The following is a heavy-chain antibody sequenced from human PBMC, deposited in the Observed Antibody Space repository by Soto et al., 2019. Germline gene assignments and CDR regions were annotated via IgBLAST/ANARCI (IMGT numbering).Heavy chain of an antibody. D-gene: IGHD3-16*01. CDR1: GFTFSSYD. V-gene: IGHV3-13*01. Sequence: EVQLVESGVGLVQPGGSLRLSCAASGFTFSSYDMHWVRQATGKGLEWVSAIGTAGDTYYPGSVKGRFTISRENAKNSLYLQMNSLRAGDTAVYYCARARWGSYYFDYWGQGTLVTVSS. CDR3: ARARWGSYYFDY. J-gene: IGHJ4*02. CDR2: IGTAGDT.